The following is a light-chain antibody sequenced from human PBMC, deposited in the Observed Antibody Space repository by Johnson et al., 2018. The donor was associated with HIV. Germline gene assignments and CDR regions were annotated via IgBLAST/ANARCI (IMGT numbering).Light chain of an antibody. CDR2: DNN. Sequence: QPVLTQPPSVSAAPGQKVTISCSGSSSNIGNSYVSWYQQLPGTAPKLLIYDNNKRPSGIPDRFSGSKSGTSATLGITGLQTGDEADYYCGTWDSSLSANVFGTGTKVTVL. CDR3: GTWDSSLSANV. CDR1: SSNIGNSY. J-gene: IGLJ1*01. V-gene: IGLV1-51*01.